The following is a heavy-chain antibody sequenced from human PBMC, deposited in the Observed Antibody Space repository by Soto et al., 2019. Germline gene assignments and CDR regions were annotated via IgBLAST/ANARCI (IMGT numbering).Heavy chain of an antibody. V-gene: IGHV3-74*01. CDR1: GFTFSTYW. CDR2: VNSDGSST. Sequence: GGSLRLSCAASGFTFSTYWMHWVRQTPGKGLVWVSRVNSDGSSTSYADSVKGRFTISRDNAKNTLYLQMNSLRAEDTAVYYCARVSYYDSSGYYMYYFDYWGQGTLVTVSS. D-gene: IGHD3-22*01. CDR3: ARVSYYDSSGYYMYYFDY. J-gene: IGHJ4*02.